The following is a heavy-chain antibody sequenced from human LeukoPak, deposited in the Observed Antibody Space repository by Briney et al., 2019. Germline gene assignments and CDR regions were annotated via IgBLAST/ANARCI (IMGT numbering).Heavy chain of an antibody. CDR1: GYTFTSYG. V-gene: IGHV1-18*01. J-gene: IGHJ4*02. Sequence: ASVKVSCKASGYTFTSYGISWVRQAPGQGLEWMGWISACNGNTNYAQKLQGRVTMTTDTSTSTAYMELRSLRSDDTAVYYCARDSPITIFGVVTPYYFDYWGQGTLVTVSS. CDR3: ARDSPITIFGVVTPYYFDY. D-gene: IGHD3-3*01. CDR2: ISACNGNT.